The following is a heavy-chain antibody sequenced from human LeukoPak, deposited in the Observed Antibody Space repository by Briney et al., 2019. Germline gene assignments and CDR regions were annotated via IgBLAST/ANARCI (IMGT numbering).Heavy chain of an antibody. J-gene: IGHJ4*02. CDR1: GFTFSSYS. D-gene: IGHD1-20*01. V-gene: IGHV3-23*01. CDR2: ISSSGGST. CDR3: AKKMSITAASQVDY. Sequence: GGSLRLSCAASGFTFSSYSMSWVRQAPGKGLEWVSAISSSGGSTDYTDSVKGRFTISRDNSKNTLYLQMNSLRAEDTAVYYCAKKMSITAASQVDYWGQGALVTVSS.